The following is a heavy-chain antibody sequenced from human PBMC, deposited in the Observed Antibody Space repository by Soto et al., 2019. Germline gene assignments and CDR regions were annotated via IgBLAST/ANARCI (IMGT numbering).Heavy chain of an antibody. CDR1: GGSVSSGSYY. V-gene: IGHV4-61*03. J-gene: IGHJ4*02. Sequence: SETLSLTCTVSGGSVSSGSYYWSWIRQPPGKGLEWIGHIYYSGSTNYNPSLKSRVSISVDTSKNHFSMKLSSVIAADTAVYYCARVKGDSSGYSVGIDYSGQGTLVTVSS. CDR3: ARVKGDSSGYSVGIDY. D-gene: IGHD3-22*01. CDR2: IYYSGST.